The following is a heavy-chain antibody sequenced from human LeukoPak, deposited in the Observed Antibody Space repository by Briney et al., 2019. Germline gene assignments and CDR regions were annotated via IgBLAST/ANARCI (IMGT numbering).Heavy chain of an antibody. CDR2: ISYDGSNK. J-gene: IGHJ4*02. CDR1: GFTFSSYA. CDR3: ARDRKMVVVPAAPPFFDY. Sequence: GGSLRLSCAASGFTFSSYAMHWVRQAPGKGLEWVAVISYDGSNKYYADSVKGRFTISRDNSKDTLYLQMNSLRAEDTAVYYCARDRKMVVVPAAPPFFDYWGQGTLVTVSS. V-gene: IGHV3-30-3*01. D-gene: IGHD2-2*01.